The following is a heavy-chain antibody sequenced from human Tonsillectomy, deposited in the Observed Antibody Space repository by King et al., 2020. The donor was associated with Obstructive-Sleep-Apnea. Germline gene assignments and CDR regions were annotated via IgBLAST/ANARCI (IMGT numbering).Heavy chain of an antibody. CDR2: ISSSSSYI. V-gene: IGHV3-21*01. J-gene: IGHJ4*02. CDR3: AKDFVDGDYYFDY. CDR1: GFTFRSYN. Sequence: VQLVESGGGLVKPGESLRLSCAASGFTFRSYNINWVRQAPGRGLEWVSSISSSSSYIFYADSVKGRFTISRDNSKNTLYLQMNSLRAEDTAVYYCAKDFVDGDYYFDYWGQGTLVTVSS. D-gene: IGHD4-17*01.